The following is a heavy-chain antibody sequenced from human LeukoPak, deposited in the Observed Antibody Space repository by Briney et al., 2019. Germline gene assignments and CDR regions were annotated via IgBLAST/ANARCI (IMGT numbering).Heavy chain of an antibody. V-gene: IGHV3-23*01. Sequence: GSLRLSCAASGFTFSNYAMSWVRQAPGKGLEWVSAISGSASSTYYADSVKGRFTISRDISKNTFYLQMSSLTADDAALYYCAKDQQGGAGSGRFDYWGQGTLVTVSS. CDR2: ISGSASST. CDR1: GFTFSNYA. CDR3: AKDQQGGAGSGRFDY. D-gene: IGHD3-10*01. J-gene: IGHJ4*02.